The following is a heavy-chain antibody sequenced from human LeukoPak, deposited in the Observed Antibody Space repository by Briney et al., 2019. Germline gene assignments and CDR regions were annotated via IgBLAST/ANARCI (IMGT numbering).Heavy chain of an antibody. CDR2: INGDGRIT. Sequence: GGSLRLSCAASGFTFSFYSMNGVRQAPGRGLVWVSRINGDGRITTYADSVKGRFTISRDTAKNTLYLQMNSLRAEDTAVYYCARVHVGTDMVDLDYWGQGTLVTVSS. J-gene: IGHJ4*02. D-gene: IGHD5-18*01. CDR3: ARVHVGTDMVDLDY. CDR1: GFTFSFYS. V-gene: IGHV3-74*01.